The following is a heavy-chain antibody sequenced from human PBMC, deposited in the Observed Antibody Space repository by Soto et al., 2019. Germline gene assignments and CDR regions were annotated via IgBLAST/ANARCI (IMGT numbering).Heavy chain of an antibody. CDR3: ARIAAAGRNYYGMDV. V-gene: IGHV4-39*01. D-gene: IGHD6-13*01. CDR2: IYYSGST. CDR1: GGSISSGYYY. Sequence: PSETLSLTCSVSGGSISSGYYYWSWIRQPPGKGLEWIGNIYYSGSTYYNPSLKSRVTISVDTSKNQFSLKLSSVTAADTAVYYCARIAAAGRNYYGMDVWGQGTTVTVSS. J-gene: IGHJ6*02.